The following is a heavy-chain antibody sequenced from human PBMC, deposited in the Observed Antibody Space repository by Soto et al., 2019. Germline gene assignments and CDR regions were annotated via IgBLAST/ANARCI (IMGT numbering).Heavy chain of an antibody. V-gene: IGHV3-30*18. CDR1: GFTFSSYG. CDR3: AKETVATIRPTRIYYYYGLDV. J-gene: IGHJ6*02. CDR2: ISYDGSNK. D-gene: IGHD5-12*01. Sequence: QVQLVESGGGVVQPGRSLRLSCAASGFTFSSYGMHWVRQAPGKGLEWVAVISYDGSNKYYADSVKGRFTISRDNSKNTLYLQMNSLRAEDTAVYYCAKETVATIRPTRIYYYYGLDVWGQGTTVSVSS.